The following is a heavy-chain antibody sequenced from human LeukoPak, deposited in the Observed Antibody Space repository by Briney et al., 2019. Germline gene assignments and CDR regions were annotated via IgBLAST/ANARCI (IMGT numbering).Heavy chain of an antibody. CDR2: IYTSGST. V-gene: IGHV4-4*07. CDR1: GGSISSYY. J-gene: IGHJ6*02. CDR3: ARDSSGQWLVRGLGYYYYGMDV. D-gene: IGHD6-19*01. Sequence: SETLSLTCTVSGGSISSYYWSWIRQPAGKGLEWIGRIYTSGSTSYNPSLKSRVTMSVDTSKNQFSLKLSSVTAADTAVYYCARDSSGQWLVRGLGYYYYGMDVWGQGTTVTVSS.